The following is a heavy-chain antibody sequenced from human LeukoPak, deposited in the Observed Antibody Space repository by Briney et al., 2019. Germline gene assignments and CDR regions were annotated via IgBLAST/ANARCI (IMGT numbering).Heavy chain of an antibody. J-gene: IGHJ2*01. CDR1: GFTFSGYG. CDR2: ISGSGGST. Sequence: GGSLRLSCAASGFTFSGYGMSWVRQAPGKGLKWVSAISGSGGSTYYADSVKGRITISRDNSKNTLYLQMNSLRAEDTAVYYCAKPMDSNSRNWYFDLWGRGTLVTVSS. D-gene: IGHD4-11*01. V-gene: IGHV3-23*01. CDR3: AKPMDSNSRNWYFDL.